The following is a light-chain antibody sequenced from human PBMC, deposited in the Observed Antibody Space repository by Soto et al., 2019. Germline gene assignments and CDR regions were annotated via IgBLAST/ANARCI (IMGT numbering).Light chain of an antibody. J-gene: IGKJ1*01. Sequence: DIQMTQSPSTLSGSVGDRVTIGGLASQTISSGLAWYQQKPGKAPKLLIYDASSLESGVPSRFSGSGSGTEFTLTISSLQPDDFATYYCQQYNSYSTFGQGTKVDIK. CDR1: QTISSG. V-gene: IGKV1-5*01. CDR3: QQYNSYST. CDR2: DAS.